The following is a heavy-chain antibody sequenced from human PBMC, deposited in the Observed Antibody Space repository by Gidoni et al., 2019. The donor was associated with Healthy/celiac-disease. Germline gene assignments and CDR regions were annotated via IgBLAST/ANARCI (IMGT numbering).Heavy chain of an antibody. V-gene: IGHV3-23*01. Sequence: EVQLLESGGGLVQPGGSLRLSCAASGFTFTSYAMSWVRQAPGKGLEWVSAISRRGGSTYYADSVKGRFTISRDNSKNTLYLQMNSLRAEDTAVYYCAKQQGSYYRLPPYYDGMDVWGQGTTVTVSS. D-gene: IGHD3-10*01. CDR1: GFTFTSYA. J-gene: IGHJ6*02. CDR3: AKQQGSYYRLPPYYDGMDV. CDR2: ISRRGGST.